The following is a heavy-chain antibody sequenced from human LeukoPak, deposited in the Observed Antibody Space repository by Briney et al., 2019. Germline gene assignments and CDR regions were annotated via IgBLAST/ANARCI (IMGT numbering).Heavy chain of an antibody. CDR3: ARDMYSTNWWGAFDI. J-gene: IGHJ3*02. CDR1: GGSISSYS. V-gene: IGHV4-59*01. Sequence: SETLSLTCTVSGGSISSYSWNWIRQPPGRGLEWIGYMNYRGSTNFNPSLRSRVSMSLDTSKNQFSLKLSSVTAADTAVYYCARDMYSTNWWGAFDIWGQGTMVTVSS. D-gene: IGHD6-13*01. CDR2: MNYRGST.